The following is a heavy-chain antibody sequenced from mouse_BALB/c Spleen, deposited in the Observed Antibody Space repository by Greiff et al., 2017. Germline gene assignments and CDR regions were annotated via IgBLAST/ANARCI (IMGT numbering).Heavy chain of an antibody. J-gene: IGHJ2*01. D-gene: IGHD2-3*01. CDR2: IYPGSGNT. V-gene: IGHV1-77*01. CDR3: ARDGGYYFDY. CDR1: GYTFTDYY. Sequence: QVQLQQSGAELARPGASVKLSCKASGYTFTDYYINWVKQRTGQGLEWIGEIYPGSGNTYYNEKFKGKATLTADKSSSTAYMQLSSLTSEDSAVYFCARDGGYYFDYWGQGTTLTVSS.